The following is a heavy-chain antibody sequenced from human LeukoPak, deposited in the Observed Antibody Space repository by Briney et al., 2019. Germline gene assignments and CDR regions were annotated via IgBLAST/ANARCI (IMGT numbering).Heavy chain of an antibody. Sequence: PSETLSLTCTVSGGSISSSNYYWGWIRPAPGKGLEWIGNIYYSGSTYYKPSLKTRVTISVDTSKNQFSLKLTSVTAADTAVYYCARHASVDGNWPRPLDYWGQGSLVTVSS. J-gene: IGHJ4*02. CDR1: GGSISSSNYY. CDR2: IYYSGST. V-gene: IGHV4-39*01. CDR3: ARHASVDGNWPRPLDY. D-gene: IGHD6-19*01.